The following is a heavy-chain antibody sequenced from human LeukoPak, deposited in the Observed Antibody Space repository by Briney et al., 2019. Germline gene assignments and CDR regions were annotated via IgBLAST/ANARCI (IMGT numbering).Heavy chain of an antibody. CDR3: ARDVSSGSVDY. CDR1: GGSIRSGGYY. Sequence: SQTLSLTCTVSGGSIRSGGYYWSWIRQHPGKGLEWIGYIYYSGSTYYNPSLKSRVTISVDTSKNQFSLKLSSVTAADTAVYYCARDVSSGSVDYWGQGTLVTVSS. V-gene: IGHV4-31*03. CDR2: IYYSGST. D-gene: IGHD3-22*01. J-gene: IGHJ4*02.